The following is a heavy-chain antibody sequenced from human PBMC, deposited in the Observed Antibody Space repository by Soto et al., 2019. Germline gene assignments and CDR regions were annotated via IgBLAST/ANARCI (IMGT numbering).Heavy chain of an antibody. D-gene: IGHD5-18*01. Sequence: ASVKVSCKASGYTFTSYYMHWVRQAPGQGLEWMGIINPSGGSTSYAQKFQGRVTMTRDTSTSTVYMELSSLRSEDTAVYYCARDFDTAMVSGGGAWDVWGQGTTVTV. CDR3: ARDFDTAMVSGGGAWDV. J-gene: IGHJ6*02. CDR2: INPSGGST. V-gene: IGHV1-46*01. CDR1: GYTFTSYY.